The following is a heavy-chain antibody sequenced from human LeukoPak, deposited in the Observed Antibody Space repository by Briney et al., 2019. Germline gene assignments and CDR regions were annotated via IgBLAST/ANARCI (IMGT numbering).Heavy chain of an antibody. J-gene: IGHJ4*02. CDR3: ARSKVYPNDY. Sequence: ASVKVSCKASGYTLTGYYMHWVRQAPGQGLEWMGWINPNSGGTTYAQKFQGRVTMTRDTSISTAYMELSRLRSDDTAVYYCARSKVYPNDYWGQGTLVTVSS. CDR1: GYTLTGYY. CDR2: INPNSGGT. D-gene: IGHD1-14*01. V-gene: IGHV1-2*02.